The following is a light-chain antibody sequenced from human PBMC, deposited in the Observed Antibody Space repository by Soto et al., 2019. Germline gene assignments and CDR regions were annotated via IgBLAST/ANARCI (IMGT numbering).Light chain of an antibody. CDR2: WAS. V-gene: IGKV4-1*01. CDR3: QQYYNTPRT. J-gene: IGKJ2*01. CDR1: QSVLYSSNNKNY. Sequence: DIVMTQSPDSLAVSLGERATINCKSSQSVLYSSNNKNYLAWYQQKPGQPPKLLIYWASTRESGVPDRFSGSGSGTDFTLTISSLQAEDVAVYYCQQYYNTPRTLGQGTKLEIK.